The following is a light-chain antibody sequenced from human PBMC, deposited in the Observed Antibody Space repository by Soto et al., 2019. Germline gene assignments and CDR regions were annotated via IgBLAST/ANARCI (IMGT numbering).Light chain of an antibody. CDR2: RDS. CDR3: QVWDSSAYV. V-gene: IGLV3-9*01. J-gene: IGLJ1*01. CDR1: NIESKN. Sequence: SYELTQPLSVSVALGQTARITCGGNNIESKNVHWYQQKPGQAPVLVIYRDSKRPSGIPERFSGSNSGNTATLIISRAQVGDEADYYCQVWDSSAYVFGTGTKLTVL.